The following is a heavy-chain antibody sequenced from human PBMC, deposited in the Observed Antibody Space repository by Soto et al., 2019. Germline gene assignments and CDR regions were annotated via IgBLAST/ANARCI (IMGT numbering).Heavy chain of an antibody. Sequence: AGGSLRLSCAAAGFTFSSAWMHWVRQAPGKGLVWVSHINSDGSGTSYADSVKGRFSISRDNAENTLYLQMNSLRAEDTAVYYCAKAPTLRATAFDYWGQGTLVTVSS. J-gene: IGHJ4*02. D-gene: IGHD1-26*01. V-gene: IGHV3-74*01. CDR2: INSDGSGT. CDR3: AKAPTLRATAFDY. CDR1: GFTFSSAW.